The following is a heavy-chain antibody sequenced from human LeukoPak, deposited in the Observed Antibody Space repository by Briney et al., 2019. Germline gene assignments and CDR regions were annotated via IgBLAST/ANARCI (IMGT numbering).Heavy chain of an antibody. D-gene: IGHD3-10*01. J-gene: IGHJ4*02. Sequence: GASVKVSCKASGYTFTSYDINWVRQATGQGLEWMGWMNPNSGNTGYAQKFQGRVTMTRNTSISTAYMELSSLTSGDTAVYYCATRGRITMVRVPPFDHWGQGTLVTVSS. CDR2: MNPNSGNT. CDR1: GYTFTSYD. V-gene: IGHV1-8*01. CDR3: ATRGRITMVRVPPFDH.